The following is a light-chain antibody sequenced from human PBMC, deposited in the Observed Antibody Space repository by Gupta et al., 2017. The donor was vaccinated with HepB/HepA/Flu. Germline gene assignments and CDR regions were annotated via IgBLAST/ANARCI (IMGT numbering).Light chain of an antibody. V-gene: IGKV3-15*01. CDR1: QSVSTN. J-gene: IGKJ1*01. CDR3: QQYNNWPPWT. CDR2: DTS. Sequence: EIVMTQSPATLSVSPGEVATLSCRASQSVSTNLAWYQQKPGQAPRLLIYDTSTRATGIPARFSGSGSGTEFTLTISGLQSEDFAVYFCQQYNNWPPWTFGQGSKVEVK.